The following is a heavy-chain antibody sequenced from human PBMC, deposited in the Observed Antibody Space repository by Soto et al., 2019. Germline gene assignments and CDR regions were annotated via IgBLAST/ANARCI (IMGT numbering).Heavy chain of an antibody. D-gene: IGHD5-12*01. J-gene: IGHJ6*03. CDR2: ISAYNGNT. Sequence: QVQLVQSGAEVKKPGASVKVSCKASGYTFTSYGISWVRQAPGQGLEWMGWISAYNGNTNYAQKLQGRVTMTTDTSTSTAYMGLRSLRSDDTAVYYCAIDVADSGYPNFGYYYMDVWGKGTTVTVSS. CDR3: AIDVADSGYPNFGYYYMDV. V-gene: IGHV1-18*01. CDR1: GYTFTSYG.